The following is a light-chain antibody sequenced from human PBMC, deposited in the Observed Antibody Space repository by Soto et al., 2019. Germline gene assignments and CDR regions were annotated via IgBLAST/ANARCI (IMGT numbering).Light chain of an antibody. J-gene: IGLJ1*01. Sequence: QSALTQPASVSRSPGQSITISCIGTSNDISPYNYVSWYLHHPGQAPQLLIYDVHNRPSGISARFSGSKSGNTASLTISGLQPEDEAEYYCSSYTNINTRACVFGTGTKLTVL. CDR2: DVH. V-gene: IGLV2-14*01. CDR3: SSYTNINTRACV. CDR1: SNDISPYNY.